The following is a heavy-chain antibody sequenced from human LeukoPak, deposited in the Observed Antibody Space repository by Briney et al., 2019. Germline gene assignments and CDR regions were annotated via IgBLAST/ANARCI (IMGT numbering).Heavy chain of an antibody. V-gene: IGHV4-31*03. CDR3: ARVELWPTAHFDY. J-gene: IGHJ4*02. CDR1: GGSISSGAYY. D-gene: IGHD1-7*01. CDR2: IYYSGST. Sequence: SQTLSLTCTVSGGSISSGAYYWSWIRQHPGKGLEWTGYIYYSGSTYYNPSLKSRVTISVDMSKNQFSLNLNSVIDADTAVYYCARVELWPTAHFDYWGQGTLVTVSS.